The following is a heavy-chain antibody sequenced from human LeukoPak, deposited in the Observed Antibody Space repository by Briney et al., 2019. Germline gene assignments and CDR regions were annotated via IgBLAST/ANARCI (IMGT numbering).Heavy chain of an antibody. V-gene: IGHV1-2*02. CDR3: ARSGYSYGAPYYYMDV. Sequence: ASVKVSCKASGYTFTGYYMHWVRQAPGQGLEWMGWINPNSGGTNYAQKFQGRVTMTRDTSISTAYMELSRLRSDDTAVYYCARSGYSYGAPYYYMDVWGKGTTVTVSS. D-gene: IGHD5-18*01. CDR2: INPNSGGT. CDR1: GYTFTGYY. J-gene: IGHJ6*03.